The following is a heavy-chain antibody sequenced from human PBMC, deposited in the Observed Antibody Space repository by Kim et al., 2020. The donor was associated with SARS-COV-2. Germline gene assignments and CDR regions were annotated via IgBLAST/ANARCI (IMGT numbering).Heavy chain of an antibody. D-gene: IGHD1-1*01. J-gene: IGHJ5*02. CDR3: ARYDSPRGWFDP. V-gene: IGHV1-69*01. Sequence: NYAQKCQGRVTITADESTSTAYMELSSLRSEDTAVYYCARYDSPRGWFDPWGQGTLVTVSS.